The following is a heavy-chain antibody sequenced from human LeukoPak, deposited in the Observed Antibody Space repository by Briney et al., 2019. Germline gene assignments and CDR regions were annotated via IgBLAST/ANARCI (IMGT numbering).Heavy chain of an antibody. V-gene: IGHV3-30*03. D-gene: IGHD3-22*01. J-gene: IGHJ4*02. CDR2: IPYDGSNK. CDR1: GFTFSSYG. Sequence: GGSLRLSCAASGFTFSSYGMHWVRQAPGKGLEWVAVIPYDGSNKYYADSVKGRFTISRDNSKNTLYLQMNSLRAEDTAVYYCASSGVTMIVANFDYWGQGTLVTVSS. CDR3: ASSGVTMIVANFDY.